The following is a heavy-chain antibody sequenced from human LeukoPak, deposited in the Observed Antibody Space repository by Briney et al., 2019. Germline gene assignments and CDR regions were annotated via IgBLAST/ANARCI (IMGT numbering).Heavy chain of an antibody. CDR2: ISSSGSTI. J-gene: IGHJ4*02. V-gene: IGHV3-48*03. CDR1: GFTFSSYE. D-gene: IGHD3-22*01. CDR3: ARVDYYYDSSGYYLAFDY. Sequence: GGSLRLSCAASGFTFSSYEMNWVRQAPGKGLEWASYISSSGSTIYYADSVKGRFTISRDNAKNSLYLQMNSLRAEDTAVYYCARVDYYYDSSGYYLAFDYWGQGTLVTVSS.